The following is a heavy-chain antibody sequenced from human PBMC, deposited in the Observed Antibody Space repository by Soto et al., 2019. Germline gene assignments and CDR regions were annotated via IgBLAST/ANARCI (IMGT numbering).Heavy chain of an antibody. CDR3: ARELNTESSAYYSFAF. V-gene: IGHV1-18*01. J-gene: IGHJ4*02. Sequence: QVQMVQSGPEVKMPGASVKVSCKTSGYTFTAYGLAWLRPAPGQRPEWMGWVSTNDDRTNYARRFQGRVTMTTDRYTTTTCMELRSLGTYDTAFYYCARELNTESSAYYSFAFWGQGTLVTVSS. CDR1: GYTFTAYG. CDR2: VSTNDDRT. D-gene: IGHD3-22*01.